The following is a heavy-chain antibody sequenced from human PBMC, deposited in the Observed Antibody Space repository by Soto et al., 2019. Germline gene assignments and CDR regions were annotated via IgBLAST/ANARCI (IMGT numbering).Heavy chain of an antibody. V-gene: IGHV1-2*02. CDR3: ARGYCSSTSCQNWFDP. J-gene: IGHJ5*02. Sequence: ASVKVSCKASGYTFTGNYMHWVRQAPGQGLEWMGWINPNSGGTNYAQKFQGRVTMTRDTSISTAYMELSRLRSDDTAVYYCARGYCSSTSCQNWFDPWGQGTLVTVSS. CDR1: GYTFTGNY. D-gene: IGHD2-2*01. CDR2: INPNSGGT.